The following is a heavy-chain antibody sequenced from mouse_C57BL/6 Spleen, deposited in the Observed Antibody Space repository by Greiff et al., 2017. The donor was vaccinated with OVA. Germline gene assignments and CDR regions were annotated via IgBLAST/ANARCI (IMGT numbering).Heavy chain of an antibody. D-gene: IGHD1-1*01. CDR3: ARCITTVVAPFDY. Sequence: QVQLQQPGAELVKPGASVKMSCKASGYTFTSYWITWVKQRPGQGLEWIGDIYPGSGSTNYNEKFKSKATLTVDTSSSTAYMQLSSLTSEDSAVYYCARCITTVVAPFDYWGQGTTLTVSS. J-gene: IGHJ2*01. V-gene: IGHV1-55*01. CDR1: GYTFTSYW. CDR2: IYPGSGST.